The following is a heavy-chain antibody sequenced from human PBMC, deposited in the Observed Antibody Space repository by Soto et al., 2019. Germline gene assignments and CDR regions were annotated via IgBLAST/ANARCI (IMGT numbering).Heavy chain of an antibody. CDR3: AKDNGIGCYWRRVGDASDI. Sequence: QVQLVESGGGVVQPGRSLRLSCAASGFTFSSYGMHWVRQAPGKGLEWVAVISYDGSNKYYADSVKGRLTISRDNSKNTLCLEMNSLRGEETAGYYCAKDNGIGCYWRRVGDASDIWGQGTMVTVSS. CDR1: GFTFSSYG. J-gene: IGHJ3*02. V-gene: IGHV3-30*18. D-gene: IGHD2-2*01. CDR2: ISYDGSNK.